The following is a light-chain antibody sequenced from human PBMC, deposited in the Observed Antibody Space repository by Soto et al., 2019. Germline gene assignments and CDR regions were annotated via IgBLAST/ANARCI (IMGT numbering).Light chain of an antibody. CDR2: GAS. J-gene: IGKJ4*01. CDR1: QSVSSSY. Sequence: EIVLTQSPGTLSLSPGERATLSCRASQSVSSSYLAWYQQKPGQAPRLLIYGASSRATGIPDRFSGSGSGTDFTLTISRLEPEDLAVYYCQQYGSPPPVTFGGGNKVESK. V-gene: IGKV3-20*01. CDR3: QQYGSPPPVT.